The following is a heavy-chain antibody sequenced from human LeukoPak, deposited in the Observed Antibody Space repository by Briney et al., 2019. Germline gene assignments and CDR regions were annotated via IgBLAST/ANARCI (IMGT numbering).Heavy chain of an antibody. V-gene: IGHV4-30-2*01. CDR2: IYHSGST. D-gene: IGHD6-13*01. Sequence: ASQTLSLTCSVSGGSISSGGYSWSWIRQPPGKGLEWIGYIYHSGSTYYNPSLKSRVTISVDRSKNQFSLKLSSVTAADTAVYYCARAMLISSSWYQNYYYGMDVWGQGTTVTVSS. CDR1: GGSISSGGYS. J-gene: IGHJ6*02. CDR3: ARAMLISSSWYQNYYYGMDV.